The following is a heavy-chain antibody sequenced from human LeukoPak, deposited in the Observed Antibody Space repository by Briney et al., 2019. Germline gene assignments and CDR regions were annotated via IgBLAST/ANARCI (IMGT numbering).Heavy chain of an antibody. D-gene: IGHD5-24*01. CDR2: ISYDGSNK. CDR1: GFTFSSYG. V-gene: IGHV3-30*19. J-gene: IGHJ4*02. Sequence: ALRLSCAASGFTFSSYGMHWVRRAPGKGLEWVAVISYDGSNKYYADSVKGRFTISRDNSKNTLYLQMNSLRAEDTAVYYCARDASSGPFPDGMADYWGQGTLVTVSS. CDR3: ARDASSGPFPDGMADY.